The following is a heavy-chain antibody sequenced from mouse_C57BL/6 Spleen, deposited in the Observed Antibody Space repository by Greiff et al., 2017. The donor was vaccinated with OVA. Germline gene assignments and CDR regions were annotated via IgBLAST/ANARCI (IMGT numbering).Heavy chain of an antibody. Sequence: VQLQQPGAELVKPGASVKMSCKASGYTFTSYWITWVKQRPGQGLEWIGDIYPGSGSTNYNEKFKSKATLTVDTSSSTAYMQLSSLTSEDSAVYYCAAITTVVATDWYFDVWGTGTTVTVSS. V-gene: IGHV1-55*01. J-gene: IGHJ1*03. CDR1: GYTFTSYW. CDR2: IYPGSGST. D-gene: IGHD1-1*01. CDR3: AAITTVVATDWYFDV.